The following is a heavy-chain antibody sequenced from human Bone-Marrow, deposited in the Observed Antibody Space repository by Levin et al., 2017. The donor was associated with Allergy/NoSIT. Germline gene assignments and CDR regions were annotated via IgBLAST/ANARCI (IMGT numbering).Heavy chain of an antibody. D-gene: IGHD4-17*01. J-gene: IGHJ3*01. CDR2: IYHTGNA. Sequence: SETLSLTCTVSGGSISSGGFDWTWIRQFPGKGLQYIASIYHTGNANYNPSLKGRLTISMDTSKNQFSLKLSSVTDADTAVYYCARDPDYDRAFDVWGRGTMVTVSS. CDR3: ARDPDYDRAFDV. CDR1: GGSISSGGFD. V-gene: IGHV4-31*03.